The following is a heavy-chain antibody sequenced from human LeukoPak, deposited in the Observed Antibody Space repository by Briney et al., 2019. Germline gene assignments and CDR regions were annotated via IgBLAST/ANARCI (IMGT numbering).Heavy chain of an antibody. CDR3: VNDPRDTYGTNWFDS. CDR2: ISGTGGAT. D-gene: IGHD2-21*01. Sequence: GGSLRLSCVSSGFIFGTYAMSWVRQAPGKGLQWVSQISGTGGATWYAGFARDRFTISRDNSKKTLYLQMSGLRVEDTAMYYCVNDPRDTYGTNWFDSWGQGTLLIVSS. J-gene: IGHJ5*01. V-gene: IGHV3-23*01. CDR1: GFIFGTYA.